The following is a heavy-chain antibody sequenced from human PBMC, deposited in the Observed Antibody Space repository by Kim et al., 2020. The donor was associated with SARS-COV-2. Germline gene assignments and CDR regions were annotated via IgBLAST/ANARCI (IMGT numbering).Heavy chain of an antibody. D-gene: IGHD6-19*01. CDR2: IQYSGNP. J-gene: IGHJ4*02. CDR3: ATIYSSGYYGSSFDDY. Sequence: SETLSLTCTVSGGSISSTIYYCGWVRQPPGKGLEWIGTIQYSGNPQYNPSLKSRVTISADWSKNQFSLRLGSVTAADTAMYYCATIYSSGYYGSSFDDYWGQGTLVTVSS. CDR1: GGSISSTIYY. V-gene: IGHV4-39*01.